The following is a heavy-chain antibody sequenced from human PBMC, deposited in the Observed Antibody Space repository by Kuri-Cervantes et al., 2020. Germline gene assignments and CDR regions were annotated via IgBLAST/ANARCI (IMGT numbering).Heavy chain of an antibody. CDR1: GFTFDDYA. D-gene: IGHD6-6*01. Sequence: GGSLRLSCAASGFTFDDYAMHWVRQAPGKGLEWVSLISWDGGSTYYADSVKGRFTIPRDNAKNSLYLQMNSLRAEDTALYYCAKGIEYSSSTSFDYWGQGTPVTVSS. CDR3: AKGIEYSSSTSFDY. V-gene: IGHV3-43D*03. CDR2: ISWDGGST. J-gene: IGHJ4*02.